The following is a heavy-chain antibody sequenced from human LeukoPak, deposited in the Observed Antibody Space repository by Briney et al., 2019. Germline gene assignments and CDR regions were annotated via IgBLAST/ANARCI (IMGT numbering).Heavy chain of an antibody. CDR3: ARGPPYYFGSGSSLRGAFGI. CDR1: GFTFDDYG. V-gene: IGHV3-20*04. J-gene: IGHJ3*02. Sequence: GGSLRLSCAASGFTFDDYGMSWVRQAPGKGLEWVSGINWNGGSTGYADYVKGRFTISRDNAKNSLYLQMNSLRAQDTALYYCARGPPYYFGSGSSLRGAFGIWGQGTMVTVSS. D-gene: IGHD3-10*01. CDR2: INWNGGST.